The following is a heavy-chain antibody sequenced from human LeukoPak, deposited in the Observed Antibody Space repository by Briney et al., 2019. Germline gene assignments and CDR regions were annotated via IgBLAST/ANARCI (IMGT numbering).Heavy chain of an antibody. J-gene: IGHJ3*02. CDR2: IKQDGSEE. V-gene: IGHV3-7*01. CDR3: ARSFYGSDEEAFDI. CDR1: GFTFSSYG. D-gene: IGHD3-10*01. Sequence: PGGSLRLSCAASGFTFSSYGMHWVRQGPGKGLEWVANIKQDGSEEYYVDSVKGRFTISRDDAKNSLYLQMNSLRAGDTAVYYCARSFYGSDEEAFDIWGQGTMVTVSS.